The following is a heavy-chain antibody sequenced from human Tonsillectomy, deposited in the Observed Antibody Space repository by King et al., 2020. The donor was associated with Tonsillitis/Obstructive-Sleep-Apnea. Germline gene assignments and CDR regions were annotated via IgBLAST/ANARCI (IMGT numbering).Heavy chain of an antibody. J-gene: IGHJ3*02. Sequence: VQLVESGGGVVQPGRSLRLSCAASGFTFSSYAMHWVRQAPGKGLEWVAVISYDGSNKYYSDSVKGRFTLSSDNSKNMLHLQMNSRRAEATAVYYCARERGSGGITYAFDIWGQGTMVTVSS. D-gene: IGHD2-15*01. CDR1: GFTFSSYA. CDR3: ARERGSGGITYAFDI. V-gene: IGHV3-30*01. CDR2: ISYDGSNK.